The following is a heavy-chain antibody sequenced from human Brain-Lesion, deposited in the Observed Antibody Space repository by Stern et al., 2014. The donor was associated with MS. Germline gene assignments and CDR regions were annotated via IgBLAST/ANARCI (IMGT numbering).Heavy chain of an antibody. CDR3: ARFPASRPHVFDS. D-gene: IGHD6-13*01. CDR1: GGSISSSNW. Sequence: VQLVESGPGLVKPSGTLSLTCAVSGGSISSSNWWSWVRQSPGKGLEWIGESDHSGSTIYNPSLKSRFPVSVDRPKTRFSLTLSSVTAADPAVYFCARFPASRPHVFDSWGQGTLVTVSS. V-gene: IGHV4-4*02. J-gene: IGHJ4*02. CDR2: SDHSGST.